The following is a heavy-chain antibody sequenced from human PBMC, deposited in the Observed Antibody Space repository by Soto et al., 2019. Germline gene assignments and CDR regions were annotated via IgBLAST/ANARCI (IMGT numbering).Heavy chain of an antibody. V-gene: IGHV1-69*06. Sequence: ASVKVSCKASGGTFSSYAISWVRQAPGQGLEWMGGIIPIFGTANCAQKFQGRVTITADKSTSTAYMELSSLRSEDTAVYYCARDCSGGNCYSEDYYYGMDVWGQGTTVTVSS. J-gene: IGHJ6*02. CDR1: GGTFSSYA. CDR3: ARDCSGGNCYSEDYYYGMDV. CDR2: IIPIFGTA. D-gene: IGHD2-15*01.